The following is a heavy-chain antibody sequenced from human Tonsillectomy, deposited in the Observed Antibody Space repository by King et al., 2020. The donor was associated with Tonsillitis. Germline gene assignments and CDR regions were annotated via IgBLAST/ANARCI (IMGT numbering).Heavy chain of an antibody. CDR2: ISSSGSTI. CDR3: ARECPGSMGHFDY. Sequence: VQLVESGGGLVQPGGSLRLSCAASGFTFSSYEMNWVRQAPGKGLEWVSYISSSGSTIFYADSVKGRFTISRDNAKNSLYLQMNSLRAEDTAVYYCARECPGSMGHFDYWGQGTLVTVSS. CDR1: GFTFSSYE. D-gene: IGHD2/OR15-2a*01. V-gene: IGHV3-48*03. J-gene: IGHJ4*02.